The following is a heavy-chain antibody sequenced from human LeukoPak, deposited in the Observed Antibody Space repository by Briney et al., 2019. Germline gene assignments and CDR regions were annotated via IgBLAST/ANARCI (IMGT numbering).Heavy chain of an antibody. CDR3: ARAETTLLLTY. V-gene: IGHV1-18*01. D-gene: IGHD4-11*01. J-gene: IGHJ4*02. CDR2: GSAHNGNT. CDR1: GYSFTNYG. Sequence: ASVKVSCKAAGYSFTNYGIILVRQTPGQGLQWMGCGSAHNGNTNYAPKLQGTVTLSTDTSTRTVYMELRSLTSDDTAVYYCARAETTLLLTYWGQGTLVTVSS.